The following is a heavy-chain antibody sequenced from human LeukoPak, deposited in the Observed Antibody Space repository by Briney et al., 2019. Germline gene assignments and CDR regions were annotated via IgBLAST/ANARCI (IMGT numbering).Heavy chain of an antibody. V-gene: IGHV4-59*01. J-gene: IGHJ4*02. CDR3: ARATNIVATIN. Sequence: PSETLSLTCTVSGGSISSYYWSWIRQPPGKGLEWIGYIYYSGSTNYNPSLKSRVTISVDTSKNQFSLKLSSVTAADTAVYYCARATNIVATINWGQGTLVTASS. CDR1: GGSISSYY. CDR2: IYYSGST. D-gene: IGHD5-12*01.